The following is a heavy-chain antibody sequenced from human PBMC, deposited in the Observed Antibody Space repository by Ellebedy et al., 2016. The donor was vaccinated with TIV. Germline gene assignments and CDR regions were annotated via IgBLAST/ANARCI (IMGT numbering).Heavy chain of an antibody. D-gene: IGHD3-22*01. Sequence: MPSETLSLTCTVSGGSISSYYWSWIRQPLGKGLEWIGYIYYSGSTNYNPSLKSRVTISVDTSKNQFSLKLSSVTAADTAVYYCARVAIDYYDRVHFDYWGQGTLVTVSS. V-gene: IGHV4-59*01. CDR1: GGSISSYY. J-gene: IGHJ4*02. CDR2: IYYSGST. CDR3: ARVAIDYYDRVHFDY.